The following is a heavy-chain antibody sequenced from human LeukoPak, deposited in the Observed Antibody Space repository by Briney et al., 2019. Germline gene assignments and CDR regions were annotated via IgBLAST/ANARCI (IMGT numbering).Heavy chain of an antibody. CDR3: ARLREIPVFGVVTKSTSYFDY. D-gene: IGHD3-3*01. V-gene: IGHV3-9*01. CDR2: ISWNGNHI. J-gene: IGHJ4*02. CDR1: GFTFDDYA. Sequence: PGGSLRLSCAASGFTFDDYAMYWVRQAPGKGLELVSSISWNGNHIGYADSVKGRFIISRDSAQNSLYLQMNSLRAEDTAVYYCARLREIPVFGVVTKSTSYFDYWGQGTLVTVSS.